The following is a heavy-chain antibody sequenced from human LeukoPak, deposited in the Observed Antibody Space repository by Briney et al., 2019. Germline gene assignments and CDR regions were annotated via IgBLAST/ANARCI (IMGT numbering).Heavy chain of an antibody. V-gene: IGHV1-69*02. J-gene: IGHJ4*02. D-gene: IGHD3-10*01. Sequence: SVKVSCKASGGTFSSYTNSWVRQAPGQGLEWMGRIIPIHGIANYAQKFQGRVTITADKSTSTAYMELSSLRSEDTAVYYCARAEKEARGVRLDDWGEGTLVTVPS. CDR1: GGTFSSYT. CDR3: ARAEKEARGVRLDD. CDR2: IIPIHGIA.